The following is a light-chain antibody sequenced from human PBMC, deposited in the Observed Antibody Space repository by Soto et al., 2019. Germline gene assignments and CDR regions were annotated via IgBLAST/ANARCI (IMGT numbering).Light chain of an antibody. J-gene: IGLJ1*01. CDR1: SSDVGGYNY. Sequence: QSALTQPASVSGSPGQSITISCTGTSSDVGGYNYVSWYQQYPGKAPKLMIYDVSNRPSGVSNRFSGSKSGNTASLTISGLQAEDETEYYCSSYTISNTLVFGSGTKVNVL. CDR2: DVS. V-gene: IGLV2-14*01. CDR3: SSYTISNTLV.